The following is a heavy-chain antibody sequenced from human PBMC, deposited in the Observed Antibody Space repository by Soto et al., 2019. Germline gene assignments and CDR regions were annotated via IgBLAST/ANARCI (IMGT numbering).Heavy chain of an antibody. CDR3: AKQSGNSYLTPFDY. Sequence: VQLLESGGGLVQPGGSLRLSCAASGFSFRSYDMSWVRQAPGKGLEWVSGISDSGSSTYYADSVKGRFTISRDNSKNTLHLQMNSLRVEDTAVYYCAKQSGNSYLTPFDYWGQGTLVTVSS. CDR2: ISDSGSST. V-gene: IGHV3-23*01. CDR1: GFSFRSYD. D-gene: IGHD1-26*01. J-gene: IGHJ4*02.